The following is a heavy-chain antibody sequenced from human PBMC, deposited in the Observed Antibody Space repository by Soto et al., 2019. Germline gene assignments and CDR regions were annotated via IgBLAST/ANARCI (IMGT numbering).Heavy chain of an antibody. CDR1: GITVSSNY. V-gene: IGHV3-66*01. CDR2: TYAGGST. D-gene: IGHD3-22*01. CDR3: ASGSPYYYDSSGYYGLVS. Sequence: GGSLRLSCAASGITVSSNYMSWVRQAPGKGLEWVSVTYAGGSTYYADSVKGRFTISRDNSKNTLYVQMNSLRAEDTAVYYCASGSPYYYDSSGYYGLVSWGQGALVTVS. J-gene: IGHJ4*02.